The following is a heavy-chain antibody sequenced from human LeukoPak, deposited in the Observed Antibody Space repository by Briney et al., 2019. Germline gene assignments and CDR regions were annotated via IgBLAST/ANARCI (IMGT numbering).Heavy chain of an antibody. CDR1: GGTFSSYA. Sequence: SVKVSCKASGGTFSSYAISWVRQAPGQGLEWMGGIIPIFGTANYAQKFQGRVTITADESTSTAYMELSSLRSEDTAVYYCARDPIYFYDSSGHNQFDYWGQGTLVTVSS. CDR2: IIPIFGTA. J-gene: IGHJ4*02. V-gene: IGHV1-69*13. CDR3: ARDPIYFYDSSGHNQFDY. D-gene: IGHD3-22*01.